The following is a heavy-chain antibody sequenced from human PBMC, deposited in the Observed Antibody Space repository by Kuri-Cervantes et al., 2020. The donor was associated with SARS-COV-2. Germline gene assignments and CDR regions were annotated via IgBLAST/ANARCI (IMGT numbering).Heavy chain of an antibody. CDR1: GGSISSYY. CDR3: ARSGYFSRGVTYYYMDV. D-gene: IGHD3-3*01. Sequence: GSLRLSCTVSGGSISSYYWSWTRQPPGQGLEWLGYIYYSGSTKYNPSLESRVTISLDTSRNQFSLKLSSVTAADSAVYYCARSGYFSRGVTYYYMDVWDKGTTVTVSS. V-gene: IGHV4-59*12. CDR2: IYYSGST. J-gene: IGHJ6*03.